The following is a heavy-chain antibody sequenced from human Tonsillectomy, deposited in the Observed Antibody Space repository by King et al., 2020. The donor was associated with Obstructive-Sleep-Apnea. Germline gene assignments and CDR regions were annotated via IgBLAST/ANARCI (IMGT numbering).Heavy chain of an antibody. CDR2: IYSGGST. D-gene: IGHD3-10*01. J-gene: IGHJ6*02. CDR3: AREGEGSPVYYYYGMDV. Sequence: VQLVESGGGLVQPGGSLRLSCAASGFTVSSNYMSWVRQAPGKGLEWVSGIYSGGSTYYADSVKGRFTISRDNSKNTLYLQMNSLRAEDTAVYYCAREGEGSPVYYYYGMDVWGQGTTVTVSS. CDR1: GFTVSSNY. V-gene: IGHV3-66*01.